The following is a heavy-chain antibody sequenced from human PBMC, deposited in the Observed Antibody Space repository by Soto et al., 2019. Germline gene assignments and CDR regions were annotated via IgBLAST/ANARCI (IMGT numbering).Heavy chain of an antibody. CDR1: GFTFSSYA. CDR3: AVLRFLEWSLSSWFDP. D-gene: IGHD3-3*01. CDR2: ISGSGGST. J-gene: IGHJ5*02. V-gene: IGHV3-23*01. Sequence: GGSLRLSCAASGFTFSSYAMSWVRQAPGKGLEWVSAISGSGGSTYYADSVKGRFTISRDNSKNTLYLQMNSLRAEDTAVYYCAVLRFLEWSLSSWFDPWGQGTLVTVSS.